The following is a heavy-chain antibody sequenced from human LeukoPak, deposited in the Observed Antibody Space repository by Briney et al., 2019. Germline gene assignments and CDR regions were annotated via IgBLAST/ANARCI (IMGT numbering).Heavy chain of an antibody. CDR3: ARQGGITMIVVVPHWFDP. V-gene: IGHV4-39*01. D-gene: IGHD3-22*01. J-gene: IGHJ5*02. CDR1: GGSISCSSYY. Sequence: SETLSLTCTVSGGSISCSSYYWGWIRQPPWKGLEWIGSIYYSGSTYYNPSLKSRVTISVDTSKNQFSLKLSSVTAADTAVYYCARQGGITMIVVVPHWFDPWGQGTLVTVSS. CDR2: IYYSGST.